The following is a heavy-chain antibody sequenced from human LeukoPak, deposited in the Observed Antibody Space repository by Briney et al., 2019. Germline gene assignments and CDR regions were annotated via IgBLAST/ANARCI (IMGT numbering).Heavy chain of an antibody. CDR2: IYYSGST. J-gene: IGHJ4*02. D-gene: IGHD5-24*01. CDR3: ARPSRDGYKYTFDY. V-gene: IGHV4-59*01. Sequence: SETLSLTCTVSGGSISSYYWSWIRQPPGKGLEWIGYIYYSGSTNYNPSLKSRVTISVDTSKNQFSLKLNSVTAADTAVYYCARPSRDGYKYTFDYWGQGTLVTVSS. CDR1: GGSISSYY.